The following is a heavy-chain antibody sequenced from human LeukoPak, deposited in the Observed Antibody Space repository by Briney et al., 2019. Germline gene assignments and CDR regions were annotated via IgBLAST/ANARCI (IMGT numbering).Heavy chain of an antibody. J-gene: IGHJ4*02. CDR3: ARVHSGSLFHLFDY. Sequence: GGSLRLSCAASGFNFSNSWMSWVRQAPGKGLEWVANIKPDGSEKYYVDSVKGRFTISRDSAKNSLYLQMNSLRAEDTAVYYCARVHSGSLFHLFDYWGQGTLVTVSS. CDR2: IKPDGSEK. D-gene: IGHD1-26*01. CDR1: GFNFSNSW. V-gene: IGHV3-7*01.